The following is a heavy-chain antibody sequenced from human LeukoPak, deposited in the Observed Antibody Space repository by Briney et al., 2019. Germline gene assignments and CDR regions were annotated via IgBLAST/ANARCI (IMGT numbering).Heavy chain of an antibody. V-gene: IGHV3-11*04. Sequence: PGGSLRLSCAASGFTFSDYYMSWIRQAPGKGLEWVSYISSSASTIYYADSVKGRFTISRDNARNSLYLQMNSLRAEDTAVYYCASRGYNWNYLSPWGQGTLVTVSS. CDR2: ISSSASTI. D-gene: IGHD1-7*01. CDR1: GFTFSDYY. J-gene: IGHJ5*02. CDR3: ASRGYNWNYLSP.